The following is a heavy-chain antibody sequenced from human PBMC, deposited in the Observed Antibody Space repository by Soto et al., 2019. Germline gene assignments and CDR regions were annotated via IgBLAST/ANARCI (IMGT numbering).Heavy chain of an antibody. D-gene: IGHD5-12*01. CDR1: GGSISSDIYY. CDR3: ARGGDGYYS. V-gene: IGHV4-61*01. J-gene: IGHJ4*02. Sequence: TSETLALTCHVSGGSISSDIYYCSWIRHPPGKGLEWIGYMYYSGNNNYNPSLKSRVTISVDTSKNQFSLKLSSVTAEDTAVYYCARGGDGYYSWGQGTLVTVSS. CDR2: MYYSGNN.